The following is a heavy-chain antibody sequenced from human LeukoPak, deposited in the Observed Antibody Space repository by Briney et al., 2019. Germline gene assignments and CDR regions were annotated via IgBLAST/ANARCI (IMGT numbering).Heavy chain of an antibody. J-gene: IGHJ6*03. V-gene: IGHV3-21*01. CDR3: ARTRAPSNGRVLYYMDV. Sequence: GGSLRLSCAASGFTFSSYSMNWVRQAPGKGLEWVASIISISSHIYYADSVKGRFTISRDNAKNSLYLQMNSLRAEDTAVYYCARTRAPSNGRVLYYMDVWGKGITVTVSS. CDR1: GFTFSSYS. D-gene: IGHD2-2*01. CDR2: IISISSHI.